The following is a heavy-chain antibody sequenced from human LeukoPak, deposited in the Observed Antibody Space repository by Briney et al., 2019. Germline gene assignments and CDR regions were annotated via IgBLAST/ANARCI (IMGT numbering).Heavy chain of an antibody. D-gene: IGHD6-19*01. CDR2: ISGSGGST. Sequence: PGGSLRLSCAASGFTFSSYAMSWVRQAPGKGLEWVSAISGSGGSTYYADSVKGRCTISRDNSKNTLYLQMNSLRVEDTAVYYCATAVAGLWFDPWGQGTLVTVSS. CDR1: GFTFSSYA. CDR3: ATAVAGLWFDP. V-gene: IGHV3-23*01. J-gene: IGHJ5*02.